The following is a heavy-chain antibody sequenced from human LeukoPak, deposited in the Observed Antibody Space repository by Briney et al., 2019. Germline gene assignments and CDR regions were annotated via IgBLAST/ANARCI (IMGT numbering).Heavy chain of an antibody. J-gene: IGHJ4*02. CDR2: INPNGGST. D-gene: IGHD2-2*01. CDR1: GYTFTSYY. V-gene: IGHV1-46*01. CDR3: ARGFVVVPAAKIGAFDY. Sequence: ASVKVSCKASGYTFTSYYMHWVRQAPGQGLEWMGIINPNGGSTSYAQKFQGRVTMTRDTSTSTVYMELSSLRSEDTAVYYCARGFVVVPAAKIGAFDYWGQGTLVTVSS.